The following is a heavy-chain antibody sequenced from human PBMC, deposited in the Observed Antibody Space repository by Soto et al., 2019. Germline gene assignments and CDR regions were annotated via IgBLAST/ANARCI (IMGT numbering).Heavy chain of an antibody. CDR3: ARWWSGSRQGFDP. J-gene: IGHJ5*02. CDR1: GGSISSGGYY. D-gene: IGHD3-3*01. Sequence: SETLSLTCTVSGGSISSGGYYWSWIRQHPGKGLEWIGYIYYSGTTYYNPSLKSRVTISVDTSKNQFSLKLSSVTAADTAVYYCARWWSGSRQGFDPWGQGTLVTVSS. CDR2: IYYSGTT. V-gene: IGHV4-31*03.